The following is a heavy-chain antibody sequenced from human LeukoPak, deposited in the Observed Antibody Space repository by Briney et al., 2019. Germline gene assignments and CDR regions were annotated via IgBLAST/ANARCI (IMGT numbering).Heavy chain of an antibody. CDR2: ISAYNGNT. J-gene: IGHJ5*02. Sequence: ASVKVSCKASGGTFSSYAISWVRQAPGQGLEWMGWISAYNGNTNYAQKLQGRVTMTTDTSTSTAYMELRSLRSDDTAVYYCALETYDFWSGYSNGGIWFDPWGQGTLVTVSS. CDR3: ALETYDFWSGYSNGGIWFDP. D-gene: IGHD3-3*01. CDR1: GGTFSSYA. V-gene: IGHV1-18*01.